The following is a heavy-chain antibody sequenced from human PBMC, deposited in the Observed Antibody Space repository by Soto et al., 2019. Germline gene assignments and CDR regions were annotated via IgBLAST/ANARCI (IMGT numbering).Heavy chain of an antibody. J-gene: IGHJ4*02. V-gene: IGHV3-9*01. CDR2: ISWNSGSI. CDR3: AKDQGIAATYFAGIDY. CDR1: GFTFDDYA. Sequence: EVQLVESGGGLVQPGRSLRLSCAASGFTFDDYAMHWVRQAPGKGLEWVSGISWNSGSIGYADSVKGRFTISRDNAKNSLYLQMNSLRAEDTALYYCAKDQGIAATYFAGIDYWGQGTLVTVSS. D-gene: IGHD6-13*01.